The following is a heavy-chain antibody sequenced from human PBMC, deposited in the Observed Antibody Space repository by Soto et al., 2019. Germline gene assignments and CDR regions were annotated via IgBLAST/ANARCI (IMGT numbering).Heavy chain of an antibody. CDR2: IYYSGST. J-gene: IGHJ5*02. CDR3: ARPFTPGYCSGGSCANWFDP. Sequence: SETMSLTCTVSGGSISSSSGYWGWIRQPPGKGLEWIGSIYYSGSTYYNPSLKSRVTISVDTSKNQFSLKLSSVTAADTAVYYCARPFTPGYCSGGSCANWFDPWGQGTLVTVSS. CDR1: GGSISSSSGY. D-gene: IGHD2-15*01. V-gene: IGHV4-39*01.